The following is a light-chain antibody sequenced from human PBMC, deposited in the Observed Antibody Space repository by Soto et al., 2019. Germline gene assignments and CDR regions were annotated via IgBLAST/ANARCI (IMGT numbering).Light chain of an antibody. V-gene: IGLV2-14*02. Sequence: QSALTQPASVSGSPGQSITISCTGFSSDIGTYNLVSWYQQHPGKAPKLMIYEVTKRPSGVSNRFSGSKSGNTASLIISGLHPEDEADYYCCSYRSGDKHVFGVGTKLTVL. CDR2: EVT. CDR3: CSYRSGDKHV. CDR1: SSDIGTYNL. J-gene: IGLJ1*01.